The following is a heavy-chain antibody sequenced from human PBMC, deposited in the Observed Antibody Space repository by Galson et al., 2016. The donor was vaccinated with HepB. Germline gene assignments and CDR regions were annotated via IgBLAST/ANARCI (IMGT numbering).Heavy chain of an antibody. D-gene: IGHD6-19*01. V-gene: IGHV3-23*01. J-gene: IGHJ5*02. CDR3: AKDDGWLASS. CDR1: GFTYSTYG. Sequence: SLRLSCAASGFTYSTYGMSWVRQAPGKGLEWVSGVSGSGSNTYYADSMKGRFTISRDNSKNTLYLQMTSLRAGDTAIYYCAKDDGWLASSWGQGTLVTVST. CDR2: VSGSGSNT.